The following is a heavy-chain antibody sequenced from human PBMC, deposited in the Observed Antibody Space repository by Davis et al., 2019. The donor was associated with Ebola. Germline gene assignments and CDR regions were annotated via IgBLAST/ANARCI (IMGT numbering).Heavy chain of an antibody. J-gene: IGHJ5*02. V-gene: IGHV1-46*01. CDR3: ARATIFGWFDP. D-gene: IGHD3-3*01. CDR1: GYTFTGHY. CDR2: INPSGGST. Sequence: ASVKVSCKASGYTFTGHYMHWVRQAPGQGLEWMGIINPSGGSTSYAQKFQGRVTMTRDTSTSTVYMELSSLRSEDTAVYYCARATIFGWFDPWGQGTLVTVSS.